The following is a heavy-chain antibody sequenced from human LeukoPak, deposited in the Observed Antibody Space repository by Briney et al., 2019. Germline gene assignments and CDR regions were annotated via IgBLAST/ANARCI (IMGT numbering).Heavy chain of an antibody. CDR2: INPNNGDT. J-gene: IGHJ4*02. CDR3: VRFLFGTKFYFDF. Sequence: ASVKVSCKASGYTFSAYYIHWVRQAPGHGLEWMGWINPNNGDTVYAQRFQGRVTMTRDTSISTAYMELTGLSFDDTAVYYCVRFLFGTKFYFDFWGQGTLVTVSS. V-gene: IGHV1-2*02. CDR1: GYTFSAYY. D-gene: IGHD1-7*01.